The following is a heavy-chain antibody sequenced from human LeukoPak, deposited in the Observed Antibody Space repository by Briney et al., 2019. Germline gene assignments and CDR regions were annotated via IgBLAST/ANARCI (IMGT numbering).Heavy chain of an antibody. CDR1: GYTFTSNY. J-gene: IGHJ4*02. V-gene: IGHV1-46*01. CDR3: ARDQEGFDY. Sequence: ASVTVSCKASGYTFTSNYIHWVRQAPGQGLEWMGMIYPRDGSTSYAQKFQGRVTVTRDTSTSTVHMELSGLRSEDTAVYYCARDQEGFDYWGQGTLVAVSS. CDR2: IYPRDGST.